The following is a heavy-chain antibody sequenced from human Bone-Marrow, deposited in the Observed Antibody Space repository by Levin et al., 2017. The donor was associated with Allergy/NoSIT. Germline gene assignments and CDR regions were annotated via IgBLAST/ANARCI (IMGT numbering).Heavy chain of an antibody. D-gene: IGHD2-15*01. CDR1: GSKFTSYW. J-gene: IGHJ4*02. V-gene: IGHV5-51*01. CDR2: IYPGDSDT. Sequence: GESLKISCQVSGSKFTSYWIGWVRQMPGKGLEWMGIIYPGDSDTRYSPSFQGQVTISADKSTSTAYLQWRSLKASDTAMYYCARRLGSGGSPDYWGQGTLVTVSS. CDR3: ARRLGSGGSPDY.